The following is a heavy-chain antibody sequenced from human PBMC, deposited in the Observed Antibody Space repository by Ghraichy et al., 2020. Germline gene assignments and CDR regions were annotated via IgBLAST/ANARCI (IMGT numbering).Heavy chain of an antibody. V-gene: IGHV3-53*01. Sequence: GGSLRLSCAASGFTVSSNYMSWVRQAPGKGLEWVSVIYSGGSTYYADSVKGRFTISRDNSKNTLYLQMNSLRAEDTAVYYCARDKGSGSWLFSDYWGQGTLVTVSS. J-gene: IGHJ4*02. D-gene: IGHD1-26*01. CDR3: ARDKGSGSWLFSDY. CDR1: GFTVSSNY. CDR2: IYSGGST.